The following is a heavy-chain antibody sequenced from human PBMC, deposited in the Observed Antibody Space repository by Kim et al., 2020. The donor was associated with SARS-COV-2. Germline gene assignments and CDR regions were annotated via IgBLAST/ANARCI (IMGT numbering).Heavy chain of an antibody. D-gene: IGHD1-1*01. V-gene: IGHV1-69*10. Sequence: SVKVSCKASGGTFTSYAISWVRQAPGQGLEWMGWISPFLGKANYAQKLQGRVTITTDTSTSTAYMELRSMRSDDTAVYYCARERIMATESNDYYFDYWG. J-gene: IGHJ4*01. CDR3: ARERIMATESNDYYFDY. CDR2: ISPFLGKA. CDR1: GGTFTSYA.